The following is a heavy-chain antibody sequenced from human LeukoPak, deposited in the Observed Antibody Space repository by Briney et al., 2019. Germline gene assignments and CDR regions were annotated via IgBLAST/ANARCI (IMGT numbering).Heavy chain of an antibody. CDR3: ARDMTGYCSSTSCYGYFDY. CDR2: ISSSGSTI. V-gene: IGHV3-48*03. CDR1: GFTFSSYE. D-gene: IGHD2-2*01. Sequence: GGSLRLSCAASGFTFSSYEMNWVRQAPGKGLEWVSYISSSGSTIYYADSVKGRFTISRDNAKNSLYLQMNSLRAEDTAVYYCARDMTGYCSSTSCYGYFDYWGQGTLVTVSS. J-gene: IGHJ4*02.